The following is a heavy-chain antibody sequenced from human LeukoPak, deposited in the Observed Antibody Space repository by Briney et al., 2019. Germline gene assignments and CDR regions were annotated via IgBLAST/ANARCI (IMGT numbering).Heavy chain of an antibody. CDR1: GFTFSSYS. J-gene: IGHJ6*03. Sequence: PGGSLRLSCAASGFTFSSYSMNWVRQAPGKGLEWVSSISSSSSSYIYYADSVKGRFTISRDNAKNSLYLQMNSLRAEDTAVYYCARDYGDYAYYYYYYTDVWGKGTTVTVSS. V-gene: IGHV3-21*01. CDR3: ARDYGDYAYYYYYYTDV. CDR2: ISSSSSSYI. D-gene: IGHD4-17*01.